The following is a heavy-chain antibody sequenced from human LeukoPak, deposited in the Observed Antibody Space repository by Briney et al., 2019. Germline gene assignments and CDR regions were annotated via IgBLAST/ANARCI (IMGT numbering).Heavy chain of an antibody. D-gene: IGHD3-16*01. Sequence: SQTLALTCDISGDNVSSNTAAWNWIRQSPSRGLEWLGRTYYTSRWYNDYVESVKSRITINPDTSKNQFSLQLNSVTPEDTAVYSWERGGGTWFHPGAREPLVTVSS. CDR3: ERGGGTWFHP. V-gene: IGHV6-1*01. CDR1: GDNVSSNTAA. CDR2: TYYTSRWYN. J-gene: IGHJ5*02.